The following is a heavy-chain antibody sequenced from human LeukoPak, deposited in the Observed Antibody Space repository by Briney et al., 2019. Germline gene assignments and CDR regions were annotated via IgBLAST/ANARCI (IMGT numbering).Heavy chain of an antibody. D-gene: IGHD6-6*01. CDR2: IYHSGST. CDR3: ARGPLIAARPGYSGAYNWFDP. J-gene: IGHJ5*02. CDR1: GDSISGGYY. V-gene: IGHV4-38-2*01. Sequence: SETLSLTCAVSGDSISGGYYWGWIRQPPGKGLEWIGNIYHSGSTYYNPSLKSRVAISVDTSKNQFSLKLSSVTAADTAVYSCARGPLIAARPGYSGAYNWFDPWGQGTLVTVSS.